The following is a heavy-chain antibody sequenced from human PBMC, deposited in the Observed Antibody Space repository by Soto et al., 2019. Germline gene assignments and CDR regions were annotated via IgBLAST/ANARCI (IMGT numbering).Heavy chain of an antibody. D-gene: IGHD3-16*02. CDR1: GGSISSYY. J-gene: IGHJ4*02. V-gene: IGHV4-59*08. CDR3: ASSNRGYFDY. CDR2: IYYSGST. Sequence: SETLSLTCTVSGGSISSYYWSWIRQPPGKGLEWIGYIYYSGSTNYNPSLKSRVTISVGTSKNQFSLKLSSVTAADTAVYYCASSNRGYFDYWGQGTLVTVSS.